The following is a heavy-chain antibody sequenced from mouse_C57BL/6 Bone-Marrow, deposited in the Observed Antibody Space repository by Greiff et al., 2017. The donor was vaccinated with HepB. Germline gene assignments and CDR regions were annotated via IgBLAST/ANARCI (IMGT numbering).Heavy chain of an antibody. Sequence: EVKLVESGPGLVKPSQSLSLTCSVTGYSITSGYYWNWIRQFPGNKLEWMGYISYDGSNNYNPSLKNRISITRDTSKNQFFLKLNSVTTEDTATYYCASPYDLFAYWGQGTLVTVSA. V-gene: IGHV3-6*01. D-gene: IGHD2-3*01. J-gene: IGHJ3*01. CDR2: ISYDGSN. CDR3: ASPYDLFAY. CDR1: GYSITSGYY.